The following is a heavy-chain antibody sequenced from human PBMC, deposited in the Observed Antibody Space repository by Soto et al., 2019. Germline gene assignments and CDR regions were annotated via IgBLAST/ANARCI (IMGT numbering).Heavy chain of an antibody. CDR2: ISSGSSTI. CDR3: TRSAYMDV. CDR1: GFTFSSYS. V-gene: IGHV3-48*01. D-gene: IGHD2-2*01. J-gene: IGHJ6*03. Sequence: GGSLRLSCAASGFTFSSYSLNWVRQAPGKGLEWVSYISSGSSTIYYADSVKGRFTIPRDNAKNSLYLQMNSLRAEDTAVYYATRSAYMDVWGKGTTVTVSS.